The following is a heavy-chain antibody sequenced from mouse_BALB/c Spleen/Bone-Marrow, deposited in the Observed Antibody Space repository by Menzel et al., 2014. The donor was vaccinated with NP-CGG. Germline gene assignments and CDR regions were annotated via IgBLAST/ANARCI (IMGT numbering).Heavy chain of an antibody. D-gene: IGHD1-1*02. CDR2: INPGSSAI. CDR1: GFDFSRYW. CDR3: ARRNYGFAY. J-gene: IGHJ3*01. V-gene: IGHV4-2*02. Sequence: EVKVVESGGGLVQPGGSLNLSCAASGFDFSRYWMSWARQAPGKGQEWIGEINPGSSAINYTPSLKDKFIISRDNAKNTLYLQMSKVRSEDTALYYCARRNYGFAYWGQGTLVTVSA.